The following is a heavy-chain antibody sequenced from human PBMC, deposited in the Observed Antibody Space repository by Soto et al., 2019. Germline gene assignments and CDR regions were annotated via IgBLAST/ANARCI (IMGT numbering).Heavy chain of an antibody. J-gene: IGHJ5*02. CDR1: GYTFTSYD. D-gene: IGHD3-10*01. V-gene: IGHV1-8*01. CDR3: ARGWFRDGSGSPRRREHNWCDP. CDR2: MNPNSGNT. Sequence: QVQLVQSGAEVKKPGASVKVSCKASGYTFTSYDINWVRQATGQGLEWMGWMNPNSGNTGYAQKFQGRVTMTRNTSISTAYMELSSLRSEDTAVYYCARGWFRDGSGSPRRREHNWCDPWGQGTLVTVSS.